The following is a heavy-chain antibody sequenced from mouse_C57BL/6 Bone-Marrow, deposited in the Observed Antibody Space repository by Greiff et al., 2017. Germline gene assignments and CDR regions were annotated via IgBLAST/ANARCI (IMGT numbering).Heavy chain of an antibody. CDR1: GYTFTSYW. D-gene: IGHD1-1*01. CDR3: ARERRYYYGSSPFAY. Sequence: QVQLQQPGAELVKPGASVKMSCKASGYTFTSYWITWVKQRPGQGLEWIGDIYPGSGSTNYNEKFKSKATLTVDTSSSTAYMQLSSLTSEDSAVYYGARERRYYYGSSPFAYWGQGTLVTVSA. V-gene: IGHV1-55*01. CDR2: IYPGSGST. J-gene: IGHJ3*01.